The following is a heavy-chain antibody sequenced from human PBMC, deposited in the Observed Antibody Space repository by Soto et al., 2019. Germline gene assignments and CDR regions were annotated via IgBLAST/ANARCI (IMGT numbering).Heavy chain of an antibody. CDR1: SYA. Sequence: SYAVSWGRQAPGKGLEWVSAISGSGGTTYYADSVKGRFTFSRDNSKNTLYLQMNSLRAEDTAVYYCAKTANGWFSAFDIWGQGTMVTVS. D-gene: IGHD6-19*01. CDR2: ISGSGGTT. V-gene: IGHV3-23*01. J-gene: IGHJ3*02. CDR3: AKTANGWFSAFDI.